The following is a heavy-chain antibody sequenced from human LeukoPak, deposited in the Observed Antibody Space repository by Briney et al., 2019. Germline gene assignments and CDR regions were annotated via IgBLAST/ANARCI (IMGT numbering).Heavy chain of an antibody. D-gene: IGHD1-14*01. V-gene: IGHV3-23*01. CDR2: INAGGGST. J-gene: IGHJ4*02. Sequence: PGGSLRLSCAASGFTFSSYAMSWARKAPGKGMEWVSTINAGGGSTYCADSGKGRFTIYRDNSNNTLYLQMNSLRAEDTALYYCAKTNSLTRSFDCWGQGTLVTVSS. CDR1: GFTFSSYA. CDR3: AKTNSLTRSFDC.